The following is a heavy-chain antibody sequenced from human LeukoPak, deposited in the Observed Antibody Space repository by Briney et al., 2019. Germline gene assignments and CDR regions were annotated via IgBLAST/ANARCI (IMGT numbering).Heavy chain of an antibody. D-gene: IGHD3-10*01. V-gene: IGHV3-23*01. Sequence: GGSLRLSCAASGFTFSNHAMSWVRQAPGKGLEWVSHIRASGGSTYYADSVKGRFTISRDNSKNTLYLQMNSLRAEDTAVYYCARERHSIYYGSGSYPPGAFDIWGQGTMVTVSS. CDR1: GFTFSNHA. J-gene: IGHJ3*02. CDR2: IRASGGST. CDR3: ARERHSIYYGSGSYPPGAFDI.